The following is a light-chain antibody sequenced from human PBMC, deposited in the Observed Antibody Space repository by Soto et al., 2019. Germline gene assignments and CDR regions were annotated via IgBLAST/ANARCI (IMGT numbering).Light chain of an antibody. CDR2: GAS. V-gene: IGKV3-11*01. CDR1: QSVSSY. Sequence: EIVLTQSPATLSLSPGERATLSCRASQSVSSYLARYQQKPGQAPRLLIHGASTRATGFPARFSGSGSGTECTLTISSLQSEDFAVYYCQQRSNWPLTLGPGTKVDIK. CDR3: QQRSNWPLT. J-gene: IGKJ3*01.